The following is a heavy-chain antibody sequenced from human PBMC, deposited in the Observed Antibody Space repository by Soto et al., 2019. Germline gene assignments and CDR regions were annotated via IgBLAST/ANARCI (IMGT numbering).Heavy chain of an antibody. Sequence: QVQLVESGGGVVQPGRSLRLSCAASGFTFSSYGTHWARQAPGKGLEWVAVIWYDGSNKYYADSVKGRFTISRDNSKNTLYLQMNSLRAEDTAVYYCARDYDSSGYPRYYFDYWGQGTLVTVSS. CDR1: GFTFSSYG. CDR2: IWYDGSNK. V-gene: IGHV3-33*01. CDR3: ARDYDSSGYPRYYFDY. J-gene: IGHJ4*02. D-gene: IGHD3-22*01.